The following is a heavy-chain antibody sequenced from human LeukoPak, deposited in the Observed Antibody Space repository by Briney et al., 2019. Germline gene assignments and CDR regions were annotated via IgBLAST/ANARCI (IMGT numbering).Heavy chain of an antibody. D-gene: IGHD4-17*01. CDR1: GGSIGSSY. CDR2: TYYSGST. CDR3: ARGLSHDGDYMGPEVIWFDP. Sequence: SESLSLTCTVPGGSIGSSYWSWIRQPPGKGLGWVGYTYYSGSTTYNPSLKSRATISVPSSMTQFSLKLSTVTAADTAVYYCARGLSHDGDYMGPEVIWFDPGGQGTLVTV. V-gene: IGHV4-59*01. J-gene: IGHJ5*02.